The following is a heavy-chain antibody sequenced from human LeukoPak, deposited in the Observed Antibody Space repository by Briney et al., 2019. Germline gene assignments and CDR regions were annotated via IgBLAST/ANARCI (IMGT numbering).Heavy chain of an antibody. CDR3: ARHTYDILTGYYGYPDY. Sequence: GESLKISCKGSGYSFTSYWIGWVRQMPGKGLEWMGIIYPGDSDTRYSPSFQGQVTISADKSISTAYLQWSSLKASDTAMYYCARHTYDILTGYYGYPDYWGQGTLVTVSS. CDR2: IYPGDSDT. D-gene: IGHD3-9*01. CDR1: GYSFTSYW. V-gene: IGHV5-51*01. J-gene: IGHJ4*02.